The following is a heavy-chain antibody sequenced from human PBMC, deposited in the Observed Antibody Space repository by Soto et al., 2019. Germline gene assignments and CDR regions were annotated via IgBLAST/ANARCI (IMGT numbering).Heavy chain of an antibody. CDR3: ARESHSSGYPIDY. V-gene: IGHV3-74*01. CDR1: GFTFSSFW. CDR2: INSDGSST. Sequence: EVPLVESGEGLVQPGGSLRLSCAASGFTFSSFWMHWVRQAPGKGLVWVSRINSDGSSTNYADSVKGRFTISRDNAKNTLYLQMNSLRAEDTAVYYCARESHSSGYPIDYWGQGSLVTVSS. D-gene: IGHD3-22*01. J-gene: IGHJ4*02.